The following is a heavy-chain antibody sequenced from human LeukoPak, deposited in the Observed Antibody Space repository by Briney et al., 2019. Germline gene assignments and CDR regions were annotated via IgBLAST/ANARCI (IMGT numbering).Heavy chain of an antibody. CDR3: ATPYYYDSSGYYY. CDR2: IKKTGSET. V-gene: IGHV3-7*01. Sequence: GGSLRLSCAASGFTFSHFWMSWVRQAPGKGLEWVAYIKKTGSETYYVDSVKGRFTITRDNTRSSLFLQMYSLRAEDTAVYYCATPYYYDSSGYYYWGQGTLVTVSS. J-gene: IGHJ4*02. CDR1: GFTFSHFW. D-gene: IGHD3-22*01.